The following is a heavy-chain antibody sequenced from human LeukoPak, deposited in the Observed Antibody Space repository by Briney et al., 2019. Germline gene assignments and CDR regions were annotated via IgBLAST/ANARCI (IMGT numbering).Heavy chain of an antibody. D-gene: IGHD3-10*01. CDR2: IPSHGSYQ. J-gene: IGHJ6*02. V-gene: IGHV3-30*03. Sequence: SGGSLRLSCAASGFTFSSSGMHWVRQAPGKGLEWVAVIPSHGSYQYYADSVKGRFTISRDSSKNTLYLQMSSLRVEDTAVYHCATARVDYGMPVWGQGTTVTVSS. CDR3: ATARVDYGMPV. CDR1: GFTFSSSG.